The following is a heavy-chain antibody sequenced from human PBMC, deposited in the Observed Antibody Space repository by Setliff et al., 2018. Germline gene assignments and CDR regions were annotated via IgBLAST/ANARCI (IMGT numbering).Heavy chain of an antibody. D-gene: IGHD2-2*01. J-gene: IGHJ3*02. CDR1: PYSFSGYY. V-gene: IGHV1-2*02. CDR2: INTNSGDT. CDR3: ARAPGTVVVPASRSAFDI. Sequence: EASVKVSCKTSPYSFSGYYIHWVRQAPGQGLEWMGWINTNSGDTRYAQKFQGRVTMTRDTSISTAYMEVRSLRSDDTAVYYCARAPGTVVVPASRSAFDIWGQGTMVTV.